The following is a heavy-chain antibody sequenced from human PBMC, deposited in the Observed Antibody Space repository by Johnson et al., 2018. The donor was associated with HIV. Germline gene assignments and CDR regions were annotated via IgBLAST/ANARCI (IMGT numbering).Heavy chain of an antibody. J-gene: IGHJ3*02. V-gene: IGHV3-30*19. D-gene: IGHD5-12*01. Sequence: QVQLVASGGGVVQPGRSLRLSCAASGFTFSSYGMHWVRHAPGKGLAWVAVISYDGSNKYYADSVKGRFTISRDNSKNTLYLQMNSLRAEDTAVYYCARDRRLADAFDIWGQGTMVTVSS. CDR3: ARDRRLADAFDI. CDR1: GFTFSSYG. CDR2: ISYDGSNK.